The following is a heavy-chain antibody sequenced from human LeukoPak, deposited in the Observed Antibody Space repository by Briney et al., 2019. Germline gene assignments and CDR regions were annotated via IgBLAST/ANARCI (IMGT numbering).Heavy chain of an antibody. CDR3: ARNRWEPYHNDAFDI. D-gene: IGHD1-26*01. Sequence: GGSLRLSCAASGFTFSSYEMNWVRQAPGKGLEWVSSISSSSSYIYYADSVKGRFTISRDNAKNSLYLQMNSLRADDTAVYYCARNRWEPYHNDAFDIWGHGTMVTVSS. CDR2: ISSSSSYI. CDR1: GFTFSSYE. V-gene: IGHV3-21*04. J-gene: IGHJ3*02.